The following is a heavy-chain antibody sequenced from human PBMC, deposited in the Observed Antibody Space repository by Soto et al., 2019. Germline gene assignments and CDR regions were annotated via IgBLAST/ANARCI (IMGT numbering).Heavy chain of an antibody. CDR3: ARLGWDYGVGWFDP. CDR1: GGSISSSSYY. J-gene: IGHJ5*02. V-gene: IGHV4-39*01. D-gene: IGHD4-17*01. CDR2: IYYSGST. Sequence: PSETLSLTCTVSGGSISSSSYYWGWIRQPPGKGLEWIGSIYYSGSTYYNPSLKSRVTISVDTSKNQFSLKLSSVTAADTAVYYCARLGWDYGVGWFDPWGQGTLVTV.